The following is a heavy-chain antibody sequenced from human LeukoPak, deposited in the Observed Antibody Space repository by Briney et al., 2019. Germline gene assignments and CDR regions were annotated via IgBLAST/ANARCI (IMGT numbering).Heavy chain of an antibody. D-gene: IGHD3-10*01. CDR1: GYSFIRYG. CDR3: ARSGRGTYYYFDW. J-gene: IGHJ4*02. Sequence: ASVKVSCKASGYSFIRYGMSWLRQAPGQGPEWMGWISGSNGNTNYAQKFQGRVTMTTDISTSTAYMEVWSLRSDDTAVYYCARSGRGTYYYFDWWGQGTLVTVSS. V-gene: IGHV1-18*01. CDR2: ISGSNGNT.